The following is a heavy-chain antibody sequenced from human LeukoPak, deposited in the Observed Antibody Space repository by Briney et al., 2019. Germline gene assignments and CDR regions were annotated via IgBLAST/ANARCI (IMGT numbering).Heavy chain of an antibody. V-gene: IGHV3-48*03. CDR1: GFTLSNYE. CDR3: ARLSVSITRRFDL. D-gene: IGHD3-3*01. CDR2: ITKGGATV. J-gene: IGHJ5*02. Sequence: PGGSLRLSCAPSGFTLSNYEVNWVRLTPGKGLEWISYITKGGATVLYAESVKGRFTISRDNANSSLYLQMNSLRAEDTAVYFCARLSVSITRRFDLWGQGTLVTVSS.